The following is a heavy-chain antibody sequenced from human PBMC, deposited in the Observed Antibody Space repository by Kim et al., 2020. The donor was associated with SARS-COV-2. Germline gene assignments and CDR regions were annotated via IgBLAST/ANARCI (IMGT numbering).Heavy chain of an antibody. V-gene: IGHV3-30*01. CDR3: ARGNIGLGFGEFLCMDV. Sequence: VKGRFTISRDNSKNKLYLQMNSLGAEDTAVYYCARGNIGLGFGEFLCMDVWGQGTTVTVSS. J-gene: IGHJ6*02. D-gene: IGHD3-10*01.